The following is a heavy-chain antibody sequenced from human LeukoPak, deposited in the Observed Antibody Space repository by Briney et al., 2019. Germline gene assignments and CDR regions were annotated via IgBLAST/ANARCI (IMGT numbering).Heavy chain of an antibody. V-gene: IGHV3-7*01. Sequence: GGSLRLSCAASGFMFSNYWMSWVRQAPGKGLEWMANIKQDGSEKYYVDSVKGRFTISRDNAKNSLYLQMNSLRAEDTAVYYCARDLAYGSGWYLFDYWGQGTLVTVSS. D-gene: IGHD6-19*01. J-gene: IGHJ4*02. CDR2: IKQDGSEK. CDR3: ARDLAYGSGWYLFDY. CDR1: GFMFSNYW.